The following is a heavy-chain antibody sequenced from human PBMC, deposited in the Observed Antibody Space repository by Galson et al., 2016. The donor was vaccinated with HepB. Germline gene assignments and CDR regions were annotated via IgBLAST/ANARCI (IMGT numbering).Heavy chain of an antibody. Sequence: SLRLSCAASGFTFSSYALHWVRQAPGKGLEWVAVISDDGSKKYYADSVKGRFTISSDSSNNTLYLQMNSLRAEDTAVYYCARATRRYSGSDFPPNYWGQGTLVTVSS. J-gene: IGHJ4*02. CDR2: ISDDGSKK. CDR1: GFTFSSYA. D-gene: IGHD5-12*01. V-gene: IGHV3-30-3*01. CDR3: ARATRRYSGSDFPPNY.